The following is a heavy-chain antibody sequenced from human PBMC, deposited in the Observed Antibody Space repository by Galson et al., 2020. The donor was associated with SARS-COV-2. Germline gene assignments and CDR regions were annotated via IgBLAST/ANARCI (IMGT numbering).Heavy chain of an antibody. J-gene: IGHJ6*02. CDR2: IYTSGST. V-gene: IGHV4-61*02. D-gene: IGHD6-19*01. CDR3: ARGEEAGTRKSYYYYYGMDV. CDR1: GGSISSGSYY. Sequence: SETLSLTCTVSGGSISSGSYYWSWIRQPAGKGLEWIGRIYTSGSTNYNPSLKSRVTISVDTSKNQFSLKLSSVTAADTAVYYCARGEEAGTRKSYYYYYGMDVWGQGTTVTVSS.